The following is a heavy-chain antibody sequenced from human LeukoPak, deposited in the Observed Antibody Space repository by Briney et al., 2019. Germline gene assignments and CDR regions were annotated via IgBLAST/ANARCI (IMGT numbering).Heavy chain of an antibody. Sequence: SQTLSLTCAASGGSISGGGYSWSWIRQPPGKGLEWIGYIYHSGSTYYNPSLKSRVTISVDRSKNQFSLKLSSVTAADTAVYYCARGTRYDILTGYSFDYWGQGTLVTVSS. CDR2: IYHSGST. CDR1: GGSISGGGYS. CDR3: ARGTRYDILTGYSFDY. V-gene: IGHV4-30-2*01. D-gene: IGHD3-9*01. J-gene: IGHJ4*02.